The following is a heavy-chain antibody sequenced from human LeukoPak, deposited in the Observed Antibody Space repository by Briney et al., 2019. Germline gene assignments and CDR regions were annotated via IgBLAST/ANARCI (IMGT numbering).Heavy chain of an antibody. CDR1: GGSFSGYY. J-gene: IGHJ6*03. Sequence: SETLSLTCAVYGGSFSGYYWSWIRQPPGKGLEWIGEINHSGSTNYNPSLKSRVTISVDTSKYQFSLKLSSVTAADTAVYYCARTRYSGSFRTYYYYMDVWGKGTTVTVSS. CDR2: INHSGST. V-gene: IGHV4-34*01. CDR3: ARTRYSGSFRTYYYYMDV. D-gene: IGHD1-26*01.